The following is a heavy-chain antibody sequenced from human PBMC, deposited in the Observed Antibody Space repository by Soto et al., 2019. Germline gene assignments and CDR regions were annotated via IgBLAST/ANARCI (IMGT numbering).Heavy chain of an antibody. CDR3: ARGGVDYYDSSGYYFSPYYFDY. Sequence: QLQLQESGSGLVKPSQTLSLTCAVSGGSISSGGYSWSWIRQPPGKGLEWIGYIYHSGSTYYNPSLKSRVTISVDRSKNQFSLKLSSVTDAGTAVYYCARGGVDYYDSSGYYFSPYYFDYWGQGTLVTVSS. CDR2: IYHSGST. CDR1: GGSISSGGYS. D-gene: IGHD3-22*01. J-gene: IGHJ4*02. V-gene: IGHV4-30-2*01.